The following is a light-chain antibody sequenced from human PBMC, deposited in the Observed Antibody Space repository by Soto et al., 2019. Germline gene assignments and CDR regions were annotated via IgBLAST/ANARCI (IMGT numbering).Light chain of an antibody. J-gene: IGKJ1*01. CDR3: QQSYSTPWVA. CDR1: QSISSY. CDR2: AAS. V-gene: IGKV1-39*01. Sequence: DIQMTQSPSSLSASVVDRVTITCRASQSISSYLNWYQQKPGKAPKLLIYAASSLQSGVPSRFSGSGSGTDFTLNISSLQPEDFATYYCQQSYSTPWVAFGQGTKVEIK.